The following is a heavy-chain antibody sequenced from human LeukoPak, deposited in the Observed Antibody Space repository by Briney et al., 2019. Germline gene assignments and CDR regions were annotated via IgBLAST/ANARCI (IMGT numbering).Heavy chain of an antibody. Sequence: ASVKVSCKASGYTFTSYDINWVRQATGQGLEWMGWMNPNSGNTGYAQKFQGRVTITRNTPISTAYMELSSLRSEDTAVYYCARDRPGRYCSTISCYSASPFDPWGQGALVTVSS. V-gene: IGHV1-8*03. CDR1: GYTFTSYD. CDR3: ARDRPGRYCSTISCYSASPFDP. D-gene: IGHD2-2*02. J-gene: IGHJ5*02. CDR2: MNPNSGNT.